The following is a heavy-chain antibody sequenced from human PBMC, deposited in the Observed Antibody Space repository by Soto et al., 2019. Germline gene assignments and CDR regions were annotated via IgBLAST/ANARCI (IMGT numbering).Heavy chain of an antibody. CDR1: GVSISSYY. D-gene: IGHD2-15*01. V-gene: IGHV4-59*08. Sequence: SETLSLTCTVSGVSISSYYWSWIRQPPGKGLEWIGYIYYSGSTNYNPSLKSRVTISVDTSKNQFSLKLSSVTAADTAVYYCARLYCSGGSCYSPPVFPYYYYMDVWGKGTTVTVSS. CDR3: ARLYCSGGSCYSPPVFPYYYYMDV. J-gene: IGHJ6*03. CDR2: IYYSGST.